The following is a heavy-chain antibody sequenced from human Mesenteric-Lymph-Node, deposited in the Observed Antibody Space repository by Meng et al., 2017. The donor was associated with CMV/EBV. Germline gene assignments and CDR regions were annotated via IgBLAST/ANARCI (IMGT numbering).Heavy chain of an antibody. CDR1: GYTFTNSL. D-gene: IGHD1-1*01. Sequence: CKASGYTFTNSLISWVRQAPGQGLEWMGWISAYNGDTNYAQNLQGRVTMTTDTSTSTAYMELRSLKSDDTAVYYCARVLSGTTVSDYWGQGTLVTVSS. CDR3: ARVLSGTTVSDY. J-gene: IGHJ4*02. CDR2: ISAYNGDT. V-gene: IGHV1-18*01.